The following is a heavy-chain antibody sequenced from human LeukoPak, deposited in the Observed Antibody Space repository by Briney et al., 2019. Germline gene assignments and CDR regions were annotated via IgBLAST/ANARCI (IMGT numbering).Heavy chain of an antibody. CDR1: GYTFTNYY. D-gene: IGHD3-10*01. V-gene: IGHV1-46*01. Sequence: ASVKVSCKASGYTFTNYYIHWVRQAPGQGLEWMGIINPSGGSTNYAQKFQGRVTVTADKSTSTAYMELSSLRSEDTAVYYCASGPEPIRGTFSYWGQGTLVTVSS. J-gene: IGHJ4*02. CDR2: INPSGGST. CDR3: ASGPEPIRGTFSY.